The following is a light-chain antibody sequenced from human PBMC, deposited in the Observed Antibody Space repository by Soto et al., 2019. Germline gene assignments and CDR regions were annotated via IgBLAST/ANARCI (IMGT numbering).Light chain of an antibody. CDR2: GAS. V-gene: IGKV3-15*01. CDR1: QSVSGN. Sequence: EVVMTQSPGTLSVSPGERASLSCRASQSVSGNLAWYQQTPGQAPRLLIHGASTRATGIPARFSGSGSGTDFTLTISRLEPEDFAVYYCQQHETLITFGQGTRLEIK. CDR3: QQHETLIT. J-gene: IGKJ5*01.